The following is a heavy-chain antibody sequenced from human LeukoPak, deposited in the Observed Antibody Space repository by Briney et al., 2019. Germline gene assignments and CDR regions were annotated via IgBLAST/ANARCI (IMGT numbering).Heavy chain of an antibody. Sequence: ASVKVSCKASGYTFTAYYLYWVRQAPGQGLEWMGRINPSGGSTSYAQKFQGRVTMTRDTSTSTVYMVLSSLRSEDTAVYYCARDLDLGTVTLSFDYWGQGTLVTVSS. V-gene: IGHV1-46*01. CDR2: INPSGGST. D-gene: IGHD4-17*01. CDR1: GYTFTAYY. J-gene: IGHJ4*02. CDR3: ARDLDLGTVTLSFDY.